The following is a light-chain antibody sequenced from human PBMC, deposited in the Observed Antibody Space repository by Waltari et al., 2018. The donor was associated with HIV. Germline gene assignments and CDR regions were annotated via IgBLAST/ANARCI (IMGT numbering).Light chain of an antibody. V-gene: IGKV4-1*01. J-gene: IGKJ4*01. CDR1: QSVFYSSNNKNY. CDR3: QQYYNTPLT. Sequence: DIVMTQSPDSLAVPLGETATITCKSSQSVFYSSNNKNYLAWYQQKPGQPPKLLLYWASTRESGVPDRFSGSGSGTDFTLTISRLQAEDVAVFYCQQYYNTPLTFGGGTKVEI. CDR2: WAS.